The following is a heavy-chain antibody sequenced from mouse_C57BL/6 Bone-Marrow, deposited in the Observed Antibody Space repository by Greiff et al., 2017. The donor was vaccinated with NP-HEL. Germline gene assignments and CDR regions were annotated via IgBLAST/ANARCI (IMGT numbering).Heavy chain of an antibody. V-gene: IGHV1-55*01. CDR2: IYPGSGST. CDR1: GYTFTSYW. Sequence: QVQLQQPGAELVKPGASVKMSCKASGYTFTSYWITWVKQRPGQGLEWIGDIYPGSGSTNYNEKFKSKATLTVDTSSSTAYMQLSSLTSEDSAVYYCAKRGICYDNNEFAYWGQGTLVTVSA. D-gene: IGHD2-1*01. J-gene: IGHJ3*01. CDR3: AKRGICYDNNEFAY.